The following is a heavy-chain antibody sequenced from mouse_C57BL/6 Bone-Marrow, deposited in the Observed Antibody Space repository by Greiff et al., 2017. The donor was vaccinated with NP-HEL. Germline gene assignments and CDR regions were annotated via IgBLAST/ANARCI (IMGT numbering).Heavy chain of an antibody. CDR1: GYTFTSYW. V-gene: IGHV1-64*01. J-gene: IGHJ2*01. CDR2: IHPNSGST. D-gene: IGHD2-2*01. CDR3: ARGGGYDGYYFDY. Sequence: QVQLQQPGAELVKPGASVKLSCKASGYTFTSYWMHWVKQRPGQGLEWIGMIHPNSGSTNYNEKFKSKATLTVDKSSSTAYMQLSSLTSEDSAVYYCARGGGYDGYYFDYWGQGTTLTGSS.